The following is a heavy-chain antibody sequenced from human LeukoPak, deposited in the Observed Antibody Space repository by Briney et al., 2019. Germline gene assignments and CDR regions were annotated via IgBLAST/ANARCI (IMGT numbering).Heavy chain of an antibody. J-gene: IGHJ4*02. Sequence: GESLKISCKGSGYSFTSYWIGWVRQMPGKGLEWMGIIYAADSDTRYSPSFQGQVTISADKSVSTAYLHWSSLKASDTAIYYCARHLSSISSCPNYWGQGTLVTVSS. D-gene: IGHD2-2*01. V-gene: IGHV5-51*01. CDR2: IYAADSDT. CDR3: ARHLSSISSCPNY. CDR1: GYSFTSYW.